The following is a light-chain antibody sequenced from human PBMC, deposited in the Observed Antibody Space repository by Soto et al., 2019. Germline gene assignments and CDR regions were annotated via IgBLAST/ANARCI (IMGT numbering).Light chain of an antibody. CDR2: GAS. CDR1: QTISNN. CDR3: LQYHYWWT. J-gene: IGKJ1*01. Sequence: IVMTQSPATLSLSPGEKATLSCRARQTISNNFAWFQQKPGQVPRLLIYGASNRATGVSARFSGSGSGTDFTLTISSLQSEDFAVYYCLQYHYWWTFGQGTKVEIK. V-gene: IGKV3-15*01.